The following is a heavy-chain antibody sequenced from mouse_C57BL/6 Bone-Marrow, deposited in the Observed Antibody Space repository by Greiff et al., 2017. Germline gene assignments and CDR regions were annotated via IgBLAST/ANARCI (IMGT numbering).Heavy chain of an antibody. D-gene: IGHD1-1*01. CDR3: ARRSYGSSPFDY. V-gene: IGHV1-64*01. J-gene: IGHJ2*01. CDR1: GYTFTSYW. CDR2: IHPNSGST. Sequence: VQLQQPGAELVKPGASVKLSCKASGYTFTSYWMHWVKQRPGQGLEWIGMIHPNSGSTNYNEKFKSKATLTVDKSSSTAYMQLSSLTSEDSAVYYWARRSYGSSPFDYWGQGTTLTVSS.